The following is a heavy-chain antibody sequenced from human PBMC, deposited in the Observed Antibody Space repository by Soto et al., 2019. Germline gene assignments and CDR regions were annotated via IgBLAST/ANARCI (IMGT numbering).Heavy chain of an antibody. V-gene: IGHV3-23*01. CDR2: ISGSGGST. CDR1: GFTFSNYA. D-gene: IGHD3-22*01. CDR3: ASRNYYESSGYYYWYYFDF. J-gene: IGHJ4*02. Sequence: PGGFLRLSCAASGFTFSNYAMSWVRQAPGKGLEWVSAISGSGGSTYYADSVKGRFTISRDNSKNTLYLQMNSLGAEDTAVYYCASRNYYESSGYYYWYYFDFWGQGTLVTVSS.